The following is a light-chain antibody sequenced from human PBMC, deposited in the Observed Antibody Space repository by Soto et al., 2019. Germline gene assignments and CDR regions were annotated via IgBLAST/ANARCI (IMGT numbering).Light chain of an antibody. J-gene: IGKJ3*01. Sequence: EIVLTQSPATLSLSPGERATLSCRASQSVSSYLAWYQQKPGQAPRLLIYDASNRATGIPARFSGSGSGTDFTLTISRLEPEDSAVYHCHQYVTSPTFGPGTKVEIK. CDR3: HQYVTSPT. V-gene: IGKV3-11*01. CDR1: QSVSSY. CDR2: DAS.